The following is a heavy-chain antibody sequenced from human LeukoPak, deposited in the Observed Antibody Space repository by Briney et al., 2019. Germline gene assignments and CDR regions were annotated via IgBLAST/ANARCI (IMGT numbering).Heavy chain of an antibody. CDR1: GGSFSGYY. CDR3: ARGGFYGSGGSTDF. D-gene: IGHD3-10*01. V-gene: IGHV4-34*01. Sequence: TSETLSLTCAVYGGSFSGYYWSWISQPPGKGLEWIGETTFSGNTNYSPSLKSRVTISADTSKNQFSLKLRSVTAADTAVYYCARGGFYGSGGSTDFWGQGTLVTVSS. CDR2: TTFSGNT. J-gene: IGHJ4*02.